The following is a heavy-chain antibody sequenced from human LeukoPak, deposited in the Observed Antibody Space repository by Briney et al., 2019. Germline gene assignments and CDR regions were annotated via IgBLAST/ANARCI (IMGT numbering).Heavy chain of an antibody. V-gene: IGHV3-48*01. CDR2: ISSSINTI. Sequence: GGSLRLSCAASGFTFSSYRMNWVRQAPGKGLEWVSYISSSINTIYYADSVKGRFTISRDNAKNSLYLQMNSLRAEDTAVYYCARVRGSYYLDYWGQGTLVTVSS. D-gene: IGHD1-26*01. J-gene: IGHJ4*02. CDR3: ARVRGSYYLDY. CDR1: GFTFSSYR.